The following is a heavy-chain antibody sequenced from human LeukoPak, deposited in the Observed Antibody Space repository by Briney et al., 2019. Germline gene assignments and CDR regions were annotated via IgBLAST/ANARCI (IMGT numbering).Heavy chain of an antibody. CDR2: IYYSGST. CDR1: GGSISSYY. Sequence: SETLSLTCTVSGGSISSYYWSWIRQPPGKGLEWIGYIYYSGSTNYNPSLKSRVTISVDTSKNQFSLKLSSVTAADTAMYYCARGGITMIVPGAYNWFDPWGQGTLVTVSS. J-gene: IGHJ5*02. V-gene: IGHV4-59*01. D-gene: IGHD3-22*01. CDR3: ARGGITMIVPGAYNWFDP.